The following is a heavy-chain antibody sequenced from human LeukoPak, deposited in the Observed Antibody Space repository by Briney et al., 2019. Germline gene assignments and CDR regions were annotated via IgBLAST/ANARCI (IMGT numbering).Heavy chain of an antibody. CDR3: AKGGYGMDV. CDR2: ISWDGGST. J-gene: IGHJ6*04. Sequence: PGESLRLSCAASGFTFVDYAMHWVRQAPGKGLEWVSLISWDGGSTYYADSVKGRFTISRDNSKNSLYLQMNSLRAEDTALYYCAKGGYGMDVWGKGTTVTVSS. V-gene: IGHV3-43D*04. CDR1: GFTFVDYA. D-gene: IGHD3-16*01.